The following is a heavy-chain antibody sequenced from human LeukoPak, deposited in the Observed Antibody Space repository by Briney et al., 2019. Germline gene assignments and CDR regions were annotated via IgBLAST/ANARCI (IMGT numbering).Heavy chain of an antibody. CDR1: GYSFSSYW. CDR3: ARGGIVGSAFDY. D-gene: IGHD1-26*01. V-gene: IGHV5-51*01. Sequence: GESLKISCQGSGYSFSSYWIGWVRQMPGKGLEWMGIIYPGDSDTRYSPSFQGQITISADNFISTAYLQWSSLKASNTAMYYCARGGIVGSAFDYWGQGTLVTVSS. J-gene: IGHJ4*02. CDR2: IYPGDSDT.